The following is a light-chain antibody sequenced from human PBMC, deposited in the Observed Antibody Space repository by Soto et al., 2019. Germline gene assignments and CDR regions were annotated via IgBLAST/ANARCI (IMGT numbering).Light chain of an antibody. Sequence: QSVLTQPPSVSGAPGQRVTISCTGGNSNIGSSNDVHWYQQIPGAAPKLLIYGDNNRPSGVPDRFSGSKSGTSASLAITGLQAEDEADYYCNSYYSSMRGSVFGGGTKGTVL. CDR3: NSYYSSMRGSV. J-gene: IGLJ3*02. CDR1: NSNIGSSND. V-gene: IGLV1-40*01. CDR2: GDN.